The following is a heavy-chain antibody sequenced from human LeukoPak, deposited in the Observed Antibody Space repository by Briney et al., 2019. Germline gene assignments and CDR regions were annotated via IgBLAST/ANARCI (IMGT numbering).Heavy chain of an antibody. Sequence: SETLSLTCTVSGGSIANDYWSWIRQPPGKGLEWIGYIFYTGRDNYYNPSLKSRATISVDTSKNQFSLKLSSVTAADTALYYCARPHWLATMGPWFDPWGQGTLVTVSS. CDR2: IFYTGRDN. CDR1: GGSIANDY. CDR3: ARPHWLATMGPWFDP. J-gene: IGHJ5*02. V-gene: IGHV4-59*01. D-gene: IGHD3-10*01.